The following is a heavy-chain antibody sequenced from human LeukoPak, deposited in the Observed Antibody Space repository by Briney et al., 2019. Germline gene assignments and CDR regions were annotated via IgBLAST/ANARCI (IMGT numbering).Heavy chain of an antibody. V-gene: IGHV3-21*01. CDR2: ISSSSSYI. D-gene: IGHD3-10*01. CDR1: GFTFSSYS. CDR3: ARVYDSGNYYFDY. J-gene: IGHJ4*02. Sequence: PGGSLRLTCAASGFTFSSYSMNWVRQAPAPGLEWVSSISSSSSYIYYADSVKGRFTISRDNAKNSLYLQMNSLRAEDTAVYYCARVYDSGNYYFDYWGQGTLVTVSS.